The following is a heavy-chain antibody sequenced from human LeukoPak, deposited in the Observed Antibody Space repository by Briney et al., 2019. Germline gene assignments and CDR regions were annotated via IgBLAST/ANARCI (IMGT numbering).Heavy chain of an antibody. CDR1: GFXFTRYT. V-gene: IGHV3-21*01. CDR3: AKAHPGLDY. CDR2: IGSGSALI. Sequence: GGSLRLSCAASGFXFTRYTINWVRQAPGKGLEWVASIGSGSALIYYADSVRGRFTISRDNAKNSLFLQMNSLRAGDTAVYYCAKAHPGLDYWGQGTMVTVSS. J-gene: IGHJ3*01. D-gene: IGHD3-9*01.